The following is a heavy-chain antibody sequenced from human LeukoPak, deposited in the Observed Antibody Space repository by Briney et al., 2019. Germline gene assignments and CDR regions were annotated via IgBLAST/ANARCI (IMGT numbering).Heavy chain of an antibody. V-gene: IGHV1-8*01. D-gene: IGHD3-10*01. CDR2: MNPNSGNT. Sequence: ASVKVSCKVSGYSLTELSIHWVRQAPGKGLEWMGWMNPNSGNTGYAQKFQGRVTMTRNTSISTAYMELSSLRSEDTAVYYCARGARFGYWYFDLWGRGTLVTVSS. J-gene: IGHJ2*01. CDR3: ARGARFGYWYFDL. CDR1: GYSLTELS.